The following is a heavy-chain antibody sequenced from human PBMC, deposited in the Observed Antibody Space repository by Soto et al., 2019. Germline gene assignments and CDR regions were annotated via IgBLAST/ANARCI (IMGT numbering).Heavy chain of an antibody. CDR3: AREDESSGFAGTFHP. Sequence: QVQLVESGGDVVQPGRSLRLSCAASGFSFSKYVFHWVRQAPGKGLEWVALISSDGNKHYAESVQDRFTISRDNSKNNMDLQMNSLRAEDTAVYYCAREDESSGFAGTFHPWGQGTLVTVSP. D-gene: IGHD3-22*01. V-gene: IGHV3-30-3*01. CDR1: GFSFSKYV. CDR2: ISSDGNK. J-gene: IGHJ1*01.